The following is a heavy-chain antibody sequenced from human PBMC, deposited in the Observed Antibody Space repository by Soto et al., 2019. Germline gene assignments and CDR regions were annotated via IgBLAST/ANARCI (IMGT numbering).Heavy chain of an antibody. CDR1: GFSLSNGRTG. CDR3: AGSFYSQLLGWFPP. D-gene: IGHD1-1*01. J-gene: IGHJ5*02. CDR2: IFSNDEK. Sequence: QVTLKESGPVLVKPTETLTLTCTVSGFSLSNGRTGVSWIRQPPGKPLGWLAHIFSNDEKSYRTSRKSRLTISKDTSRGQVFLTLTNMDTVDNAKYFYAGSFYSQLLGWFPPWGQGTMVTVSS. V-gene: IGHV2-26*01.